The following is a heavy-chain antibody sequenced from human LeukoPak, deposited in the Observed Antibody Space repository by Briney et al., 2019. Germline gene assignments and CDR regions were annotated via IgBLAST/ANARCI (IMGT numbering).Heavy chain of an antibody. CDR1: GFTFSSYA. CDR2: ISGSGGST. D-gene: IGHD6-19*01. V-gene: IGHV3-23*01. J-gene: IGHJ3*02. CDR3: AGWSQRAFDI. Sequence: GGSLRLSCAASGFTFSSYAMSWVRQAPGKGLEWVSAISGSGGSTYYADSVEGRFTISRDNSKNTLYLQMNSLRAEDTAVYYCAGWSQRAFDIWGQGTMVTVSS.